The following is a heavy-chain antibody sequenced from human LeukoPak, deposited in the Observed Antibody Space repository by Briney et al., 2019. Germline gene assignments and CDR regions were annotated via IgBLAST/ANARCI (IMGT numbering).Heavy chain of an antibody. Sequence: GGSLRLSCSASGCTFSNYAMHWVRQAPGKGLEYVSAISTNGGITYYADSVKGRFSISRDNSKNTLFLQMSSLRPEDTAVYYCVKERFYDILSGYLYYWGQGTLVTVSS. CDR1: GCTFSNYA. CDR3: VKERFYDILSGYLYY. V-gene: IGHV3-64D*06. J-gene: IGHJ4*02. D-gene: IGHD3-9*01. CDR2: ISTNGGIT.